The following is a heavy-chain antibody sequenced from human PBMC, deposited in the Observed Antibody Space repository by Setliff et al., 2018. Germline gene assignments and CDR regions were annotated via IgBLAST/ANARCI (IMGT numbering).Heavy chain of an antibody. CDR3: VRHPYYDSSGYYSYFDY. Sequence: HGESLKISCQGSGYTFTNYWIGWVRQMPGKGLEWMGILKPGDSGIRYSPSFQGRVTLSADTSIATAYLHWTSLKASDTAMYYCVRHPYYDSSGYYSYFDYWGQGALVTVSS. CDR1: GYTFTNYW. J-gene: IGHJ4*02. V-gene: IGHV5-51*01. D-gene: IGHD3-22*01. CDR2: LKPGDSGI.